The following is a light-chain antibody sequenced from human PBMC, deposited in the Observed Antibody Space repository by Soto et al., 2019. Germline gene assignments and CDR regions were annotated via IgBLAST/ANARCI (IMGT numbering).Light chain of an antibody. CDR2: EVN. J-gene: IGLJ7*01. CDR1: SSDVGSYNL. Sequence: QSVLTQPASVSGSPGQSITISCTGTSSDVGSYNLVSWYQQHPTKAPKLMIYEVNKRPSGVSNRFSGSKSDNTASLTISGLQAEDEADYCCCSYAGSSTLAVFGGGTQLTVL. CDR3: CSYAGSSTLAV. V-gene: IGLV2-23*02.